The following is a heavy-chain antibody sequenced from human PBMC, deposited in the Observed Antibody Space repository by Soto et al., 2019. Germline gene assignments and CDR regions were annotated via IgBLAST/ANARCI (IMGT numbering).Heavy chain of an antibody. V-gene: IGHV3-30*04. Sequence: PGGSLRLSCAASGFNFRSYAIHWVRQAPGKGLEWVAVISYDGSLEYYADSVKGRFTISRDNSKNTLYLQMNSLRGEDTAVYYCARAAYSSSWNWFDPWGQGTVVTVSS. J-gene: IGHJ5*02. CDR3: ARAAYSSSWNWFDP. D-gene: IGHD6-13*01. CDR2: ISYDGSLE. CDR1: GFNFRSYA.